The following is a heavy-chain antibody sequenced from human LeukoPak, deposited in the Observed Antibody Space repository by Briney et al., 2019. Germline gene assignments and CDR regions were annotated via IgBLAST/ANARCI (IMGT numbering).Heavy chain of an antibody. CDR3: ARERYSSY. Sequence: AGSLRFSCAASGFTFSCFSMNWLRQAPGKGLEWGSNISSSSTTIYYADSVKGRFTISRNNAKNALYLQRNSLRDEYSAVYSCARERYSSYWGQGTLVTVSS. V-gene: IGHV3-48*02. CDR1: GFTFSCFS. D-gene: IGHD6-13*01. CDR2: ISSSSTTI. J-gene: IGHJ4*02.